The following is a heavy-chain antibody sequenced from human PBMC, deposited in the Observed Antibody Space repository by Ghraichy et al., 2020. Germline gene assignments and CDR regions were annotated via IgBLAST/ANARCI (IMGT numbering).Heavy chain of an antibody. Sequence: SVKVSCKASGGTFSSYAISWVRQAPGQGLEWMGGIIPIFGTANYAQKFQGRVTITADESTSTAYMELSSLRSEDTAVYYCASSVAGTGRGDYWGQGTLVTVSS. CDR2: IIPIFGTA. V-gene: IGHV1-69*13. J-gene: IGHJ4*02. CDR3: ASSVAGTGRGDY. D-gene: IGHD6-19*01. CDR1: GGTFSSYA.